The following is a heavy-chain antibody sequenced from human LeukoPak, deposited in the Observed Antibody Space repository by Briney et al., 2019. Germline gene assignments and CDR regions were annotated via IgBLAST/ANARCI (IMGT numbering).Heavy chain of an antibody. V-gene: IGHV1-69*05. Sequence: SVKVSCKASGGTFSSYAISWVRQAPGQGLEWMGGIIPIFGTANYAQKFQGRVTITTDESRSTAYMELSSLRSEDTAVYYCARQQYNWFDPWGQGTLVTVSS. CDR3: ARQQYNWFDP. CDR2: IIPIFGTA. CDR1: GGTFSSYA. D-gene: IGHD6-13*01. J-gene: IGHJ5*02.